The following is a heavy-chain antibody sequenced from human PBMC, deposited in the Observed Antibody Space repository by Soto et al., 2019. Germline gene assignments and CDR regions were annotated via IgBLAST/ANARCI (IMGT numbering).Heavy chain of an antibody. CDR2: IYHSGST. Sequence: PSETLSLTCTVSGGSISSGAYYWSWIRQHPGKGLEWIGYIYHSGSTYYNPSLESRVTLSVDTSRNQFSLKVSSVTAADTAVYYCARRGSSSWYGDWGQGTRVTVAS. D-gene: IGHD6-13*01. CDR1: GGSISSGAYY. CDR3: ARRGSSSWYGD. J-gene: IGHJ4*02. V-gene: IGHV4-31*03.